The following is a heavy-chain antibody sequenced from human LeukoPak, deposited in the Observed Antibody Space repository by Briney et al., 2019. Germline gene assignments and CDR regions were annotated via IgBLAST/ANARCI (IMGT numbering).Heavy chain of an antibody. J-gene: IGHJ4*02. CDR3: AKDVSQGRLLSAAAATTAFDY. Sequence: PGGSLRLSCAASGFTFSSYAMHWVRQAPGKGLEWVAVISYDGSNKYYADSVKGRFTISRDNSKNTLYLQMNSLRAEDTALYYCAKDVSQGRLLSAAAATTAFDYGGQGTLVTVSS. CDR2: ISYDGSNK. CDR1: GFTFSSYA. V-gene: IGHV3-30*04. D-gene: IGHD6-13*01.